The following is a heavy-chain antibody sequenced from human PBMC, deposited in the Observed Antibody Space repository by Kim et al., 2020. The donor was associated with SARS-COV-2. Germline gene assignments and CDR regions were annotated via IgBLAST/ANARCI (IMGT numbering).Heavy chain of an antibody. Sequence: STPALKRRVTISVDTSKSQFSLKLSSVTAADTAVYYCARHGQWLRTFDYWGQGTLVTVSS. J-gene: IGHJ4*02. CDR3: ARHGQWLRTFDY. V-gene: IGHV4-59*08. D-gene: IGHD5-12*01.